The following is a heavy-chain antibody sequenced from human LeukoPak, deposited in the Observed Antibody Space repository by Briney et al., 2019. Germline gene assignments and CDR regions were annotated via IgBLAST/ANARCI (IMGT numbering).Heavy chain of an antibody. CDR2: ISGSGGST. Sequence: GGPLRLSCAASGFTFSSYAMSWVRQAPGKGLEWVSAISGSGGSTYYADSVKGRFTISRDNSKNTLYLQMNSLRAEDTAVYYCAKGIIPSSGTYNYWGQGTLVTVSS. D-gene: IGHD5-24*01. CDR3: AKGIIPSSGTYNY. CDR1: GFTFSSYA. V-gene: IGHV3-23*01. J-gene: IGHJ4*02.